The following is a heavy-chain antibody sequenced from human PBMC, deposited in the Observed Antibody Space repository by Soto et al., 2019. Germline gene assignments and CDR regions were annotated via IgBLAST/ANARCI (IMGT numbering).Heavy chain of an antibody. D-gene: IGHD6-6*01. Sequence: SETLSLTCTVSGGSISSYYWSWIRQPPGKGLEWIGYISYSGGTNYNPSLKSRVTISVDTSKNQFSLKLTSVTAADTAVYYCARRTFEYSSSSNWFDPWGQGTQVTVSS. V-gene: IGHV4-59*01. CDR1: GGSISSYY. J-gene: IGHJ5*02. CDR2: ISYSGGT. CDR3: ARRTFEYSSSSNWFDP.